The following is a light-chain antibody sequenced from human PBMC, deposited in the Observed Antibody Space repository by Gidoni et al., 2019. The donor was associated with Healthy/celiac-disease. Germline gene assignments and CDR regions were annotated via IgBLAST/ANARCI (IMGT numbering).Light chain of an antibody. Sequence: DIVMTQSPDYMAVSLGERATINCKYSQSVLYSSNNKNYLDWYQQKPGQPPKLLIYWASTRESGVPDRCSGSGSGTDCTLTSNSLQAEDVAVYYCQQYYSTPYTFGQGTKLEIK. CDR1: QSVLYSSNNKNY. CDR3: QQYYSTPYT. V-gene: IGKV4-1*01. CDR2: WAS. J-gene: IGKJ2*01.